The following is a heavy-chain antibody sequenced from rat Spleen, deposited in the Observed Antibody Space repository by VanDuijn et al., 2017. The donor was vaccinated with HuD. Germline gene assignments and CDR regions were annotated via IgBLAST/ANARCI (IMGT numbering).Heavy chain of an antibody. CDR2: INKDSRTI. Sequence: EVKLVESGGGLVQPGRSLRLSCAASGFNFNGYWMGWVRQAPGKGLEWIGEINKDSRTIKYGPSLKGKFTVSRDNAQNTLYLQMSQLGSEDTAIYYCARAPSYVMDAWGQGASVTVSS. V-gene: IGHV4-2*01. CDR3: ARAPSYVMDA. CDR1: GFNFNGYW. J-gene: IGHJ4*01.